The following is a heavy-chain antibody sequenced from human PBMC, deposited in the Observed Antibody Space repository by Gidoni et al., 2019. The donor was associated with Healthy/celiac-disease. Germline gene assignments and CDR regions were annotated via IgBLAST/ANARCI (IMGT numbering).Heavy chain of an antibody. CDR1: GGSISSGGYY. V-gene: IGHV4-31*03. CDR2: IYYRGGT. CDR3: ARGSYGGNYEG. J-gene: IGHJ4*02. D-gene: IGHD4-17*01. Sequence: QVKLQESGPGLVKPSQNLSLNCTVSGGSISSGGYYWSWVRRHPVKCLEWIGNIYYRGGTYYNPSLKSRVTISVDTSKNQFSLKLSSMTAADTAVYYCARGSYGGNYEGWGQGTLVTVSS.